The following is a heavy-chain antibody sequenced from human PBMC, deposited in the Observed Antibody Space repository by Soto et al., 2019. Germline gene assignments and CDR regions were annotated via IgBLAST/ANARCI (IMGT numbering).Heavy chain of an antibody. CDR3: AKEPYYDILTGYPHLDY. CDR1: GFTFSSYA. CDR2: ISGSGGST. J-gene: IGHJ4*02. D-gene: IGHD3-9*01. Sequence: EVQLLESGGGLVQPGGSLRLSCAASGFTFSSYAMSWVRQAPGKGLEWVSAISGSGGSTYYADSVKGRFTISRDNSKNTLYRQMNSLRAEDTAVYYCAKEPYYDILTGYPHLDYWGQGTLVTVSS. V-gene: IGHV3-23*01.